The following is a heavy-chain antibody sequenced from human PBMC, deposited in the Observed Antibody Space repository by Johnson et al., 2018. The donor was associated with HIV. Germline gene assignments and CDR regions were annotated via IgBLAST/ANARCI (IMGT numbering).Heavy chain of an antibody. CDR1: GFTFSSYA. CDR2: ISYDGSNK. V-gene: IGHV3-30*04. J-gene: IGHJ3*02. CDR3: ARVYYYDSSPYSDPRPVAFDI. Sequence: QVLLVESGGGVVQPGRSLRLSCAASGFTFSSYAMHWVRQAPGKGLELVAVISYDGSNKYYADSVKGRITISRDNSKNTLYVQMNSLRAEDTAVYYCARVYYYDSSPYSDPRPVAFDIWGQGTMVTVSS. D-gene: IGHD3-22*01.